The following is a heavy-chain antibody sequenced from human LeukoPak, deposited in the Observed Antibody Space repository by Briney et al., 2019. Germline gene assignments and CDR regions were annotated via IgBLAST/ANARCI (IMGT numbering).Heavy chain of an antibody. CDR1: GGSISSSSYY. Sequence: SETLSLTCTVSGGSISSSSYYWGWIRQPPGKGLEWIGYIHYSGSTNYNPSLKSRVTISLDTSKNQFSLKLSSVTAADTAVYYCARDNDFDYWGQGTLVTVSS. V-gene: IGHV4-61*01. CDR3: ARDNDFDY. J-gene: IGHJ4*02. D-gene: IGHD2-8*01. CDR2: IHYSGST.